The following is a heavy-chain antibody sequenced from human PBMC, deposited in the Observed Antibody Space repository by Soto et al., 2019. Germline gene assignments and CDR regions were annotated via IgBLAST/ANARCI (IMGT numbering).Heavy chain of an antibody. Sequence: SETLSLTCTVSGGSISSGDYYWSWIRQPPGKGLEWIGYIYYSGSTYYNPSLKSRVTISVDTSKNQFSLKLSSVTAADTDVYYCARGGGYCSGGSCYGSGWFDPWGQGTRVTVSS. J-gene: IGHJ5*02. V-gene: IGHV4-30-4*01. CDR3: ARGGGYCSGGSCYGSGWFDP. CDR2: IYYSGST. CDR1: GGSISSGDYY. D-gene: IGHD2-15*01.